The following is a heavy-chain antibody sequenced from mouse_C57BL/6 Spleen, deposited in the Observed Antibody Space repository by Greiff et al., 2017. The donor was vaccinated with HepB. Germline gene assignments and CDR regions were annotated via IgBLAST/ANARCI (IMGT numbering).Heavy chain of an antibody. J-gene: IGHJ4*01. Sequence: VQLQQSGAELARPGASVKLSCKASGYTFTSYGISWVKQRTGQGLEWIGEIYPRSGNTYYNEKFKGKVTLTADKSSSTAYMELRSLTSEDSAVYFCARPSGYYAMDYWGQGTSVTVSS. V-gene: IGHV1-81*01. CDR3: ARPSGYYAMDY. CDR2: IYPRSGNT. CDR1: GYTFTSYG.